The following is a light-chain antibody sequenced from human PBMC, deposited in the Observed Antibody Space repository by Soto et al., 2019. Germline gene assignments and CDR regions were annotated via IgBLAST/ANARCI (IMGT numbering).Light chain of an antibody. J-gene: IGLJ1*01. Sequence: QSALTQPASVSGSPGQSITISCTGTSSDVGFSNYVFWYQQHPGKAPKLIISDVSNRPSGVSNRFSGSKSGNTASLTISGLQAEDEADYYCSSYTGSSTDVFGTGTKVTVL. CDR3: SSYTGSSTDV. CDR2: DVS. V-gene: IGLV2-14*01. CDR1: SSDVGFSNY.